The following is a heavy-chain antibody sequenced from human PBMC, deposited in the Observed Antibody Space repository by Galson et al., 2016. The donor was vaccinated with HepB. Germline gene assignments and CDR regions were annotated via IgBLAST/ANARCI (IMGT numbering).Heavy chain of an antibody. J-gene: IGHJ5*02. CDR2: VTGDGVVT. CDR3: ARGWQRFDP. D-gene: IGHD2-15*01. Sequence: SLRLSCAASGFTFSGYVMAWVRLAPGKGLEWVSSVTGDGVVTHYAESVKGRFTISRDNSKNTVYLQMNSLRAEDTAVSHCARGWQRFDPWGQGTQVTVSS. V-gene: IGHV3-23*01. CDR1: GFTFSGYV.